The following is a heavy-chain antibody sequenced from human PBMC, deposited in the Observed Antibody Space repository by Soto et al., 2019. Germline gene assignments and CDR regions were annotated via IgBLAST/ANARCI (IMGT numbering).Heavy chain of an antibody. J-gene: IGHJ2*01. D-gene: IGHD4-4*01. CDR3: ARAQYGVPKPFDL. V-gene: IGHV4-34*01. Sequence: QVQLQQWGAGLLKPSETLSLTCAVYGGSFSGYYWSWIRQPPGKGLEWIGEINHSGSTNYNPSLKSRVTISVDTSKDQFSLKLSSVTAADTAGYYCARAQYGVPKPFDLWGRGTLVTVSS. CDR2: INHSGST. CDR1: GGSFSGYY.